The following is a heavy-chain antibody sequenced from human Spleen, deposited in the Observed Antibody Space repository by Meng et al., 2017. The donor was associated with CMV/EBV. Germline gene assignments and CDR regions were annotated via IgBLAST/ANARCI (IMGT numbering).Heavy chain of an antibody. Sequence: CTVSGGSIRSGDHYWSWIRQPPGKGLEWIGYIYYSGSTYYNPSLKSRVTISVDTSKNQFSLKLSSVTAADTAVYYCARVVAVNWFDPWGQGTLVTVSS. CDR1: GGSIRSGDHY. CDR3: ARVVAVNWFDP. CDR2: IYYSGST. V-gene: IGHV4-30-4*08. J-gene: IGHJ5*02.